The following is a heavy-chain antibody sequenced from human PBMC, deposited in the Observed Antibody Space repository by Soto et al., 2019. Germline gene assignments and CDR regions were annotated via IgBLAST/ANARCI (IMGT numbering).Heavy chain of an antibody. CDR2: ISYDGSNK. CDR1: GFTFSSYG. Sequence: QVQLVESGGGVVQPGRSLRLSCAASGFTFSSYGMHWVRQAPGKGLEWVAVISYDGSNKYYADSVKGRFTISRDNSKNTLYLQMNSLRAEDTAVYYCAKDWAVVTRWFSCPDPWGQGTLVTVSS. D-gene: IGHD2-21*02. V-gene: IGHV3-30*18. J-gene: IGHJ5*02. CDR3: AKDWAVVTRWFSCPDP.